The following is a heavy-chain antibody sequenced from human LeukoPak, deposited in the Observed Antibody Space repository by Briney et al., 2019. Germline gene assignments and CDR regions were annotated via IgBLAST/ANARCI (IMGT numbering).Heavy chain of an antibody. CDR1: GGTFSSYA. J-gene: IGHJ4*02. CDR3: ARDRYNWNDGRRSVFDY. D-gene: IGHD1-1*01. CDR2: ISYDGGNR. V-gene: IGHV3-30-3*01. Sequence: SCKASGGTFSSYAMHWVRQAPGKGLEWVAVISYDGGNRYYADSVKGRFTISRDNSKNTLYLQMNSLRGEDTAVYYCARDRYNWNDGRRSVFDYWGQGTLVTVSS.